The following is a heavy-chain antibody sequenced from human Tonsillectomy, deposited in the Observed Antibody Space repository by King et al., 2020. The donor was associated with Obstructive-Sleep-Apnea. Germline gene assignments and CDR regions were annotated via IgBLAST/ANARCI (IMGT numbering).Heavy chain of an antibody. CDR3: ARHQDSSTWPPTDYYAMDV. V-gene: IGHV3-33*01. CDR1: GFIFSSYG. J-gene: IGHJ6*02. D-gene: IGHD3-22*01. CDR2: IWHDGSKK. Sequence: VQLVESGGGVVQPGRSLRLSCAASGFIFSSYGMHWVRQAPGKGLEWVAIIWHDGSKKYSAESVKGRFTISRDNSRNTLYLHMNSLRNEDTAVYFCARHQDSSTWPPTDYYAMDVWGQGTTVIVSS.